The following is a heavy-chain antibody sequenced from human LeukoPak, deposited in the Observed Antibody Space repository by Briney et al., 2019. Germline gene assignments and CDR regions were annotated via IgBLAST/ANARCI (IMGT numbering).Heavy chain of an antibody. CDR1: GGSISSSSYY. J-gene: IGHJ6*02. Sequence: PSETLSLTCTVSGGSISSSSYYWGWIRQPPGKGLEWIGSIYYSGSTYYNPSLKSRVTISVDTSKNQFSLKLSSVTAADTAVYYCATGTPLDVWSQGTTVTVSS. V-gene: IGHV4-39*07. CDR3: ATGTPLDV. CDR2: IYYSGST. D-gene: IGHD1-1*01.